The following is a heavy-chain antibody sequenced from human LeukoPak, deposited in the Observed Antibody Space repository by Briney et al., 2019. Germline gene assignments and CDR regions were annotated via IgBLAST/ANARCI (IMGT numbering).Heavy chain of an antibody. Sequence: PSETLSLTCTVSGGSISSYYWSWMPQPPGKGLEWIGYIYYSGSTNYNPSLKSRVTISVDTTKNHFSLKLSSVTAADTAVYYCSRRVRPAVAPGYYFDYWGQGTLVTVSS. V-gene: IGHV4-59*01. CDR1: GGSISSYY. CDR2: IYYSGST. J-gene: IGHJ4*02. CDR3: SRRVRPAVAPGYYFDY. D-gene: IGHD6-19*01.